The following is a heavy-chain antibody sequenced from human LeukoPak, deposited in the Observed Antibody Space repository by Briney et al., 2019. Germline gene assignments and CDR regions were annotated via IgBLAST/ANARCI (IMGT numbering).Heavy chain of an antibody. CDR1: GFTFSSYE. V-gene: IGHV3-48*03. CDR3: ASGDYVSAFDI. D-gene: IGHD4-17*01. Sequence: PGGSLRLSCSPSGFTFSSYEMNWVRQAPAKGLEWVSYLSSSGSTRYYADSVKGRFTISRDNSKNTLYLQMNSLRAEDTAVYYCASGDYVSAFDIWGQGTMVTVSS. J-gene: IGHJ3*02. CDR2: LSSSGSTR.